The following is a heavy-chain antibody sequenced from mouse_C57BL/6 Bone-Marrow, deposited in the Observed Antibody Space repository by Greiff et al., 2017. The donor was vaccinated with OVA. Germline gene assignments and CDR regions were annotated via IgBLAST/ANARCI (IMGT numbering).Heavy chain of an antibody. V-gene: IGHV5-4*01. CDR2: ISDGGSYT. CDR1: GFTFSSYA. D-gene: IGHD2-4*01. Sequence: EVKLEESGGGLVKPGGSLKLSCAASGFTFSSYAMSWVRQTPEKRLEWVATISDGGSYTYYPDNVKGRFTISRDNAKNNLYLQMSHLKSEDTAMYYCARDLYDYDYYYAMDYWGQGTSVTVSS. CDR3: ARDLYDYDYYYAMDY. J-gene: IGHJ4*01.